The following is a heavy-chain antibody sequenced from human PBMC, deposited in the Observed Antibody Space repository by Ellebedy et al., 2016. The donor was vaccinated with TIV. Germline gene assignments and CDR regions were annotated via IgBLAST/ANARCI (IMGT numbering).Heavy chain of an antibody. CDR3: ATYCSGGSCYFDY. CDR1: GGSISSSNW. V-gene: IGHV4-4*02. CDR2: IYHSGST. Sequence: MPSETLSLTCAVSGGSISSSNWWSWVRQPPGKGLEWIGEIYHSGSTNYNPSLKSRVTISVDTSKNQFSLKLSSVTAADTAVYYCATYCSGGSCYFDYWGQGTLVTVSS. J-gene: IGHJ4*02. D-gene: IGHD2-15*01.